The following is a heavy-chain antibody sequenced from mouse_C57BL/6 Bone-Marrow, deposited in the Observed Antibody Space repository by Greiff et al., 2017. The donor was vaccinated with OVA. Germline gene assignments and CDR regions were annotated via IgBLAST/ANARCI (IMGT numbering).Heavy chain of an antibody. Sequence: QVQLQQSGAELARPGASVKLSCTASGYTFTSYGISWVKQRPGQGLEWIGEICPRSGNTYYPEKFKGTATLTADKSSSTAYMELRSLTSEDSAVYFCARRWLLLENDYWGQGTTLTVSS. CDR3: ARRWLLLENDY. D-gene: IGHD2-3*01. CDR2: ICPRSGNT. J-gene: IGHJ2*01. CDR1: GYTFTSYG. V-gene: IGHV1-81*01.